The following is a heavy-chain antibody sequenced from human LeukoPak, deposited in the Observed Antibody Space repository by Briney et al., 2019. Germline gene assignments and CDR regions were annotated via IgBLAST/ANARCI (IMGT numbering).Heavy chain of an antibody. V-gene: IGHV1-69*04. Sequence: SVKVSCKATVGTFSSYAISWMRQAPGQGLEWMGRIIPILGIANYAQKFQGRVTITADKSTSTAYMELSSLRSEDTAVYYCARAGTVVVAENWFDPWGQGTLVTVSS. CDR1: VGTFSSYA. CDR3: ARAGTVVVAENWFDP. CDR2: IIPILGIA. J-gene: IGHJ5*02. D-gene: IGHD2-15*01.